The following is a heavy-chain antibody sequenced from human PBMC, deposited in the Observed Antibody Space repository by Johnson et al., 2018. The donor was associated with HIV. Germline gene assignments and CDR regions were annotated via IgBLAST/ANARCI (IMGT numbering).Heavy chain of an antibody. CDR3: ARAPGFSRAFDI. V-gene: IGHV3-66*01. J-gene: IGHJ3*02. Sequence: VQLVESGGGLFQPGGSPRLSCAVSGFTVSSNYITWVRQAPGKGLEWISVIYSGGDTYYADSVKGRFTISRDDSKNTLYLQMNRLTAEDTAVYYCARAPGFSRAFDIWGQGTMVTVSS. CDR1: GFTVSSNY. CDR2: IYSGGDT. D-gene: IGHD3-10*01.